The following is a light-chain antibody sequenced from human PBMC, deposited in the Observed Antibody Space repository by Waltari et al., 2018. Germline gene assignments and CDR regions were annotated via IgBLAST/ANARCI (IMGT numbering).Light chain of an antibody. CDR1: VLANKY. Sequence: SFELTQTSSLSVSPGPTVRISCPGDVLANKYARWFQQKPGLAPVLIIFRDTELPSGIPERFSCSSSGNTASLIIRGAQVEDEGDYYCYAAADNNLGVFGGGTKVTVL. CDR2: RDT. J-gene: IGLJ2*01. CDR3: YAAADNNLGV. V-gene: IGLV3-27*01.